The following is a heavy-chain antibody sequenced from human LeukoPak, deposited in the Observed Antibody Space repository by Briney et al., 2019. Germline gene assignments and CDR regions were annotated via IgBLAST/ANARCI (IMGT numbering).Heavy chain of an antibody. V-gene: IGHV1-2*02. Sequence: ASVKVSCKASGYTFTGYYMHWVRQAPGQGLEWMGWINPNSGGTNYAQKFQDRVTMTRDTSISTAYMELSRLRSDDTAVYYCARDPTGDSGSLGTPDYWGQGTLVTVSS. J-gene: IGHJ4*02. D-gene: IGHD1-26*01. CDR1: GYTFTGYY. CDR3: ARDPTGDSGSLGTPDY. CDR2: INPNSGGT.